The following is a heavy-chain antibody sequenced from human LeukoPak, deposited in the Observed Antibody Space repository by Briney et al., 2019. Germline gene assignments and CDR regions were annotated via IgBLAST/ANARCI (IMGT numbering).Heavy chain of an antibody. D-gene: IGHD3-9*01. V-gene: IGHV3-23*01. Sequence: GGSLRLSCAASGFTFSSYAMSWVLQAPGKGLEWVSAISGSGGSTYYADSVKGRFTISRDNSKNTLYLQMNSLRAEDTAVYYCAKDALYLRYFGPTLYWGQGTLVTVSS. CDR2: ISGSGGST. CDR3: AKDALYLRYFGPTLY. J-gene: IGHJ4*02. CDR1: GFTFSSYA.